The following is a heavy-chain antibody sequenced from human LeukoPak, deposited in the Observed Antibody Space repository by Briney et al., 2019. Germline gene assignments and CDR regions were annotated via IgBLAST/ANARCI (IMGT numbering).Heavy chain of an antibody. CDR2: IYHCGST. D-gene: IGHD1-1*01. Sequence: PSETLSLTCAVSGGSISSSNWWSWVRQPPGKGLEWIGEIYHCGSTNYNPSLKSRVTISVDKSKNQFSLKLSSVTAADTAVYYCAIDGPKLDDAFDIWGQGTMVTVSS. J-gene: IGHJ3*02. CDR1: GGSISSSNW. V-gene: IGHV4-4*02. CDR3: AIDGPKLDDAFDI.